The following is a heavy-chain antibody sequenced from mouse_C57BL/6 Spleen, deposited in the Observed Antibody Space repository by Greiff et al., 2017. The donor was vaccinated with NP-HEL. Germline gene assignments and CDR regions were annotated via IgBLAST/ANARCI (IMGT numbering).Heavy chain of an antibody. CDR1: GYAFTNYL. V-gene: IGHV1-54*01. Sequence: QVQLQQSGAELVRPGTSVKVSCKASGYAFTNYLIEWVKQRPGQGLEWIGVINPGSGGTNYTEKFKGKATLTADKSSSTAYMQLSSLTSEDSAVYFCARDGDYYGSSLPFDYWGQGTTLTVSS. CDR2: INPGSGGT. D-gene: IGHD1-1*01. CDR3: ARDGDYYGSSLPFDY. J-gene: IGHJ2*01.